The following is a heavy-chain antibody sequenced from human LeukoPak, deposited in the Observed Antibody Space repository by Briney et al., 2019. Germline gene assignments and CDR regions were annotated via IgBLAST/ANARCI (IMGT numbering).Heavy chain of an antibody. CDR1: GFTFRTYG. CDR2: ISDDGMKK. V-gene: IGHV3-30*18. CDR3: AKDSKTYSFDY. J-gene: IGHJ4*02. Sequence: QPGRSLRLSCGASGFTFRTYGMHWVGQAPGKGLEWVAMISDDGMKKSHADSVKGRFTISRDNSKNTVYLQMISPRAEDTAVYYCAKDSKTYSFDYWGQGTLVTVSS. D-gene: IGHD4-11*01.